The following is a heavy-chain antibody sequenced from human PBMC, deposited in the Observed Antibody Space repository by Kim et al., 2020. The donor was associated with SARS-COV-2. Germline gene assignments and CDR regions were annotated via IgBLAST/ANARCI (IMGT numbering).Heavy chain of an antibody. D-gene: IGHD3-10*01. J-gene: IGHJ5*02. V-gene: IGHV3-33*05. Sequence: GGSLRLSCAASGFTFSSYGMHWVRQAPGKGLEWVAVISYDGSNKYYADSVKGRFTISRDNSKNTLYLQMNSLRAEDTAVYYCARDTGAGWFDPWGQGTLVTVSS. CDR1: GFTFSSYG. CDR3: ARDTGAGWFDP. CDR2: ISYDGSNK.